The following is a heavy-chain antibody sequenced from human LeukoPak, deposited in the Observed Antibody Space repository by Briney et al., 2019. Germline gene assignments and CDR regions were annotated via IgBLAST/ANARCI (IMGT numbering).Heavy chain of an antibody. CDR2: IYYSGST. V-gene: IGHV4-59*01. CDR1: GGSISSYY. D-gene: IGHD3-9*01. CDR3: ARGTYYDIPMDV. Sequence: SETLSLTCTVSGGSISSYYWSWIRQPPGKGLEWIGYIYYSGSTNYNPSLKSRVTISVDTSKNQFSLKLSSVTAANTAVYYCARGTYYDIPMDVWGKGTTVTVSS. J-gene: IGHJ6*03.